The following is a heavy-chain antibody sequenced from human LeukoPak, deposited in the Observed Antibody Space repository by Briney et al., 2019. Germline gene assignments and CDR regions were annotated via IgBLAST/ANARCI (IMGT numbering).Heavy chain of an antibody. D-gene: IGHD5-18*01. Sequence: GGSLRLSCAASGFTFSTYWMNWVRQAPGEGLAWVARVNSDGTFTNHADSVKGRFTISRDNAKNTLFLQMNSLGAEDTAVYYCAREGGYRYGYSYYYMDVWGKGTTVTVSS. CDR1: GFTFSTYW. J-gene: IGHJ6*03. CDR2: VNSDGTFT. CDR3: AREGGYRYGYSYYYMDV. V-gene: IGHV3-74*01.